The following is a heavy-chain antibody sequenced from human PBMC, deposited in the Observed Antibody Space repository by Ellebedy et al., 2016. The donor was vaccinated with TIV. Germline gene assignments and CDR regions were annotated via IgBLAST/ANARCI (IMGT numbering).Heavy chain of an antibody. CDR2: INHSGST. V-gene: IGHV4-34*01. J-gene: IGHJ4*02. CDR3: AGGSGWTTDS. CDR1: GGSFSGYY. D-gene: IGHD1-1*01. Sequence: SETLSLXXAVYGGSFSGYYWSWIRQPPGKGLEWIGEINHSGSTNYNPSLKSRATISADTSKNQFSLTLSPVTAADTAVYYCAGGSGWTTDSWGQGTLVTVSS.